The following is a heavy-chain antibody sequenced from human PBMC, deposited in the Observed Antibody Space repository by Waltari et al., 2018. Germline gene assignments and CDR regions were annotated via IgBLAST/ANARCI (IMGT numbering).Heavy chain of an antibody. D-gene: IGHD3-3*01. V-gene: IGHV1-69-2*01. J-gene: IGHJ1*01. Sequence: EVHLTQSGAEVKKPGATVKISCTASGSSFTDQFLHWVRQAPGKGPEWIGRVDPEDGETTLAEKFEGRVTITADTSTDTAYMDLSRLRSEDTALYYCMTLPIFGLVIKNYWGQGTLVTVSS. CDR2: VDPEDGET. CDR1: GSSFTDQF. CDR3: MTLPIFGLVIKNY.